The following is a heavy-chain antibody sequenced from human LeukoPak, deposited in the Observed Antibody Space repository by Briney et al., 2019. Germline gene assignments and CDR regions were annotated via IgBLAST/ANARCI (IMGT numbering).Heavy chain of an antibody. J-gene: IGHJ4*02. CDR1: GFTFSSYG. Sequence: GGSLRLSCAASGFTFSSYGMHWVRQAPGKGLEWVAFIRYDGSNKYYADSVKGRFTISRDNSKNTLYLQMNSLRAEDTAVYYCAKGETSGSYYNIEFGLNYWGQGTLVTVSS. CDR3: AKGETSGSYYNIEFGLNY. V-gene: IGHV3-30*02. CDR2: IRYDGSNK. D-gene: IGHD3-10*01.